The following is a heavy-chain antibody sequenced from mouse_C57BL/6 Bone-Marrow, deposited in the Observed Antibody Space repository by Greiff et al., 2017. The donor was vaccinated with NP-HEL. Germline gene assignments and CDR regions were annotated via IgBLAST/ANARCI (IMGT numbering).Heavy chain of an antibody. D-gene: IGHD2-2*01. J-gene: IGHJ4*01. CDR3: ARGWLRGDYYAMDY. V-gene: IGHV1-55*01. Sequence: VQLQQPGAELVKPGASVKMSCKASGYTFTSYWITWVKQRPGQGLEWIGDIYPGSGSTNYNEKFKSKATLTVDTSSSTAYMQLSSLTSEDSVVYYCARGWLRGDYYAMDYWGQGTSVTVSS. CDR1: GYTFTSYW. CDR2: IYPGSGST.